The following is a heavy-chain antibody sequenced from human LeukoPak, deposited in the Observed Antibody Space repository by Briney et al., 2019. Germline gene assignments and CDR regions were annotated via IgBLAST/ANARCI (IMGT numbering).Heavy chain of an antibody. CDR1: GGSISSGGYS. V-gene: IGHV4-30-2*01. J-gene: IGHJ4*02. Sequence: SQTLSLTCAVSGGSISSGGYSWSWIRQPPGKGLEWIGYIYHRGSTYYNPSPKSRVTISVDRSKNQFSLKLSSVTAADTAVYYCARTRGSDYFDYWGQGTLVTVSS. CDR3: ARTRGSDYFDY. D-gene: IGHD3-10*01. CDR2: IYHRGST.